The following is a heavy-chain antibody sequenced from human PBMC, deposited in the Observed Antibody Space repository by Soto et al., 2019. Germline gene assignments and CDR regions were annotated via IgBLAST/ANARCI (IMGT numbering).Heavy chain of an antibody. J-gene: IGHJ6*03. D-gene: IGHD3-10*01. CDR2: IYSGGST. Sequence: GGSLRLSCAASGFTVSSNYMSWVRQAPGKGLEWVSVIYSGGSTYYADSVKGRFTISRHNSKNTLYLQMNSLRAEDTAVYYCARVYGSGSYYEYYYYMDVWGKGTTVTVSS. CDR3: ARVYGSGSYYEYYYYMDV. V-gene: IGHV3-53*04. CDR1: GFTVSSNY.